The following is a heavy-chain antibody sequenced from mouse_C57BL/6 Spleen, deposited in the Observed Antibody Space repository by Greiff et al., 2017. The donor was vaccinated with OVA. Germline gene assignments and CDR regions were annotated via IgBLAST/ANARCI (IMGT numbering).Heavy chain of an antibody. V-gene: IGHV5-4*01. D-gene: IGHD2-10*01. Sequence: EVHLVESGGGLVKPGGSLKLSCAASGFTFSSYAMSWVRQTPEKRLEWVATISDGGSYTYYPDNVKGRFTISRDNAKNNLYLQMSHLKSEDTAMYYCARDLLWYLDYWGQGTTLTVSS. CDR3: ARDLLWYLDY. J-gene: IGHJ2*01. CDR1: GFTFSSYA. CDR2: ISDGGSYT.